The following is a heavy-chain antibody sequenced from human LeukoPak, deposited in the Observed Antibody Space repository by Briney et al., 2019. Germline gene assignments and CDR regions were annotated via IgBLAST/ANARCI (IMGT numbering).Heavy chain of an antibody. CDR1: GDSISINNYY. J-gene: IGHJ3*02. Sequence: SETLSLTCTVSGDSISINNYYWSWIRQPAGKGLEWIGRIYTSGSTNYNPSLKSRVTISVDTSKNQFSLKLSSVTAADTAVYYCARPTHNDGRAFDIWGQGTMVTVSS. CDR2: IYTSGST. CDR3: ARPTHNDGRAFDI. D-gene: IGHD1-1*01. V-gene: IGHV4-61*02.